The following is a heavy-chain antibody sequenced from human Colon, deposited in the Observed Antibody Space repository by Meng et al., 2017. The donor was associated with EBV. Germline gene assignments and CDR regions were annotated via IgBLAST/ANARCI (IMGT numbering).Heavy chain of an antibody. V-gene: IGHV4-30-4*01. CDR1: GGSITSGGYY. CDR3: ARNYYFDY. J-gene: IGHJ4*02. Sequence: QVQLQESGPGLVKPSQTLSLTCAVSGGSITSGGYYWTWIRQPPGKGLEWIGYIFYTGSTYYNPSLKSRVTISMDTSKNQFSLRLSSVTAADTAVYYCARNYYFDYWGQGTLVTVSS. CDR2: IFYTGST.